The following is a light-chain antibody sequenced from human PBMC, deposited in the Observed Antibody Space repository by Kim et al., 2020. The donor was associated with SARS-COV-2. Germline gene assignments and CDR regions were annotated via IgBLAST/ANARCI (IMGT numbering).Light chain of an antibody. J-gene: IGLJ1*01. CDR1: SSDFGGYNY. CDR3: TSHGGYNYV. V-gene: IGLV2-8*01. CDR2: EVT. Sequence: QSVLTQPPSASGSPGQSVTISCSGTSSDFGGYNYVSWYQQHPGKAPKLIIYEVTKRPSGVPDRCSGSESGNTASLTVSGLQAEDEAYYYCTSHGGYNYVFGTGTKVTVL.